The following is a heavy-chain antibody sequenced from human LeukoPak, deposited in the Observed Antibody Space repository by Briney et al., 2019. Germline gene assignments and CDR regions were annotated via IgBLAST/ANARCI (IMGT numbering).Heavy chain of an antibody. CDR2: ISSSSSYI. V-gene: IGHV3-21*01. D-gene: IGHD2-2*02. Sequence: GGSLRLSCAASGFTFSSYSMNWVRQAPGKGLEWVSCISSSSSYIYYADSVKGRFTISRDNSKNTLYLQMNSLRAEDTAVYYCARDEAPSDIVVVPAAIGWFDPWGQGTLVTVSS. CDR1: GFTFSSYS. CDR3: ARDEAPSDIVVVPAAIGWFDP. J-gene: IGHJ5*02.